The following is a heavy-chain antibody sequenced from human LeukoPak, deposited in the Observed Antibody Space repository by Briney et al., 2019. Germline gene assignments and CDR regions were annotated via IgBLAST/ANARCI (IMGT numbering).Heavy chain of an antibody. D-gene: IGHD2/OR15-2a*01. CDR3: AGTDHGTTHIHS. J-gene: IGHJ5*02. Sequence: KASETLSLTCTASGGSISGSSYYWGWIRQPPGEGLEWIGSIYYGGNTYYNPSLKSRVTISVDTSKNQFSLKLSSVTAADTAVYYCAGTDHGTTHIHSWGQGTLVTVSS. CDR1: GGSISGSSYY. V-gene: IGHV4-39*07. CDR2: IYYGGNT.